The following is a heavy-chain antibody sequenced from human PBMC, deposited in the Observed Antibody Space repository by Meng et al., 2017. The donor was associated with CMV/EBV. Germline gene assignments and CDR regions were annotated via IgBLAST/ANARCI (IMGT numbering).Heavy chain of an antibody. D-gene: IGHD4-11*01. Sequence: GESLKISCAASGLTFSDHEMNWVRQAPGKGLEWVSYISSSGSLIYYSDSVKGRFTNSRDNAKSSLYLQMNNLRVEDTAVYYCARETTDAFDIWGQGTLVTVSS. CDR1: GLTFSDHE. CDR3: ARETTDAFDI. V-gene: IGHV3-48*03. CDR2: ISSSGSLI. J-gene: IGHJ3*02.